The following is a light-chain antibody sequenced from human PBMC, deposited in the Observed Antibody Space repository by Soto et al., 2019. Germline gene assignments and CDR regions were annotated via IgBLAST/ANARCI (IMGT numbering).Light chain of an antibody. CDR1: SSDVGAYNY. CDR3: SSYTSYNTLVL. Sequence: QSALTQPASVSGSPGQSITISCTGTSSDVGAYNYVSWYQQHPGKAPKLMIYDVSNRPSGVSNRFSGSKSGNTASLTISGSQPEDEADYYCSSYTSYNTLVLVGGGTKLTVL. J-gene: IGLJ2*01. V-gene: IGLV2-14*01. CDR2: DVS.